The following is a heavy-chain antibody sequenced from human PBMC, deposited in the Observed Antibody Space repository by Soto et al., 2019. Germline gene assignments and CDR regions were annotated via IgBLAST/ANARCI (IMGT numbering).Heavy chain of an antibody. CDR3: TRRAAAAAVVPYGMDV. D-gene: IGHD6-13*01. J-gene: IGHJ6*02. CDR1: GFTFSGSA. CDR2: IRSKANSYAT. Sequence: XGSLRLSCAASGFTFSGSAMHWVRQASGKGLDWVGRIRSKANSYATAYAASVKGRFTISRDDSKNTAYLQMNSLKTEDTAVYYCTRRAAAAAVVPYGMDVWGQGPTVTVSS. V-gene: IGHV3-73*01.